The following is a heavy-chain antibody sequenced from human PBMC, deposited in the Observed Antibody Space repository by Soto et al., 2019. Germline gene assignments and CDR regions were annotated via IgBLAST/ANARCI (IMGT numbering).Heavy chain of an antibody. CDR2: IYYSGST. Sequence: SETLSLTCTVSGGSISGYYWSWIRQPPGKGLEWIGYIYYSGSTNYNPSLKSRVTISVDTSKNQFSLKLSSVTAADTAVYYSARLIPYSETAFDIWGQGTMVTVSS. J-gene: IGHJ3*02. CDR3: ARLIPYSETAFDI. D-gene: IGHD5-12*01. V-gene: IGHV4-59*08. CDR1: GGSISGYY.